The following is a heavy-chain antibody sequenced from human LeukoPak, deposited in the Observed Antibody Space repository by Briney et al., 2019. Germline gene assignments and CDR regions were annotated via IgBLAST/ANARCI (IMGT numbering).Heavy chain of an antibody. CDR2: IYYSGST. V-gene: IGHV4-59*02. CDR1: GGSVSSYY. J-gene: IGHJ4*02. D-gene: IGHD1-26*01. CDR3: AREGSYYRCDY. Sequence: SETLSLTCTVSGGSVSSYYWSWIRQPPGKGLEWTGYIYYSGSTNYNPSLKSRVTISVDTSKNQFSLKLSSVTAADTAVYYCAREGSYYRCDYWGQGTLVTVSS.